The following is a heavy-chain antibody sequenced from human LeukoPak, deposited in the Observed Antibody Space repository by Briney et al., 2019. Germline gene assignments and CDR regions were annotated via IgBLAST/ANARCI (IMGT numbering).Heavy chain of an antibody. CDR1: GGSFSGYY. Sequence: SETLSLTCAVYGGSFSGYYWSWIRQPPGKGLEWIGEINHSGSTNYNPSLKSRVTISVHTSKKQFSLMLSSVTAAATVVYYGARLTKNDSGSYRFGKKKRGYMDVWGKGTTVTISS. CDR3: ARLTKNDSGSYRFGKKKRGYMDV. V-gene: IGHV4-34*01. D-gene: IGHD3-10*01. CDR2: INHSGST. J-gene: IGHJ6*03.